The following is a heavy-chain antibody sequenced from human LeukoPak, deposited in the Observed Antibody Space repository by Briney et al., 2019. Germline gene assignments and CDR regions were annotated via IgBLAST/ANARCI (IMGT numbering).Heavy chain of an antibody. CDR3: ARGIPGYFGTSGYYYEY. Sequence: SGTLSLTCAVSGDSISSNYWWTWVRQPPGKGLEWIGEIHHSGSTSYSPSLKSRVTVSVDNSRNEFSLSLSSVSAADTAVYYCARGIPGYFGTSGYYYEYWGQGTLVTVSS. CDR2: IHHSGST. V-gene: IGHV4-4*02. D-gene: IGHD3-22*01. CDR1: GDSISSNYW. J-gene: IGHJ4*02.